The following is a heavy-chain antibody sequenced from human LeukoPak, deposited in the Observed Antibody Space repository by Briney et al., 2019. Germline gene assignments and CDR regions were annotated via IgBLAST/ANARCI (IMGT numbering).Heavy chain of an antibody. Sequence: SQTLSLTCAISGDSVSSNSAAWNWIRQSPSRGLEWLGRTYYRSKWYNDYAVSVESRITINPDTSKNQFSLQLNSVTPEDTAVYYCARDLTTYCGGDCYSVPFDYWGQGTLVTVSS. CDR3: ARDLTTYCGGDCYSVPFDY. CDR2: TYYRSKWYN. CDR1: GDSVSSNSAA. D-gene: IGHD2-21*01. V-gene: IGHV6-1*01. J-gene: IGHJ4*02.